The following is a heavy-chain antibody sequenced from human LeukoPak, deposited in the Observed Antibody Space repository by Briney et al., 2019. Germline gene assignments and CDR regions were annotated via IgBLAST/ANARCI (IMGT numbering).Heavy chain of an antibody. J-gene: IGHJ3*02. Sequence: VKVSCKASGYTFTAYYMHWVRQAPGQGLEWMGWINPNSGGTNYAQKSQGRVTMTRDTSISTAYMELSRLRSDDTAVYYCARDYYDSSGFGAFDIWGQGTMVTVSS. D-gene: IGHD3-22*01. CDR1: GYTFTAYY. V-gene: IGHV1-2*02. CDR2: INPNSGGT. CDR3: ARDYYDSSGFGAFDI.